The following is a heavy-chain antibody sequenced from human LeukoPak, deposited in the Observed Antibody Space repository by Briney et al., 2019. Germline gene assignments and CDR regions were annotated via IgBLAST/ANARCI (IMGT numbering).Heavy chain of an antibody. CDR3: ALLTGGYYDSSGYYRVFDY. V-gene: IGHV3-43*02. D-gene: IGHD3-22*01. Sequence: GGSLRLSCAASGFTFDDYAMHWVRQAPGKGLEWVSLISGDGGSTYYADSVKGRFTISRDNSKNSLYLQMNSLRTEDAALYYCALLTGGYYDSSGYYRVFDYWGQGTLVTVSS. CDR2: ISGDGGST. CDR1: GFTFDDYA. J-gene: IGHJ4*02.